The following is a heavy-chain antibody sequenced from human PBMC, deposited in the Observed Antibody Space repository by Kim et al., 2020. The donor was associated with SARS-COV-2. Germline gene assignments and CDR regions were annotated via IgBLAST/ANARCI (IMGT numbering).Heavy chain of an antibody. CDR3: ASAMVRGVINP. CDR1: GFTFSDYY. D-gene: IGHD3-10*01. V-gene: IGHV3-11*03. CDR2: ISSSSSYT. J-gene: IGHJ5*02. Sequence: GGSLRLSCAASGFTFSDYYMSWIRQAPGKGLEWVSYISSSSSYTNYADSVKGRFTISRDNAKNSLYLQMNSLRAEDTAVYYCASAMVRGVINPWGQGTLVTVSS.